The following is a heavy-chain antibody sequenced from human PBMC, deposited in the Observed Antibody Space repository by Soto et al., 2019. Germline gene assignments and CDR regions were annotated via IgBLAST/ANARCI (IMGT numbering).Heavy chain of an antibody. Sequence: SETLALTCTVSGTCLNGGTNYWKWVRQPPGKALEWIGYIYGSGNTKYNPSLKSRVTISQDTSKNQVFLKMNSVTATDTAMYYCAGDWGPYWFDPWGQAILVTVSS. CDR1: GTCLNGGTNY. CDR3: AGDWGPYWFDP. J-gene: IGHJ5*02. CDR2: IYGSGNT. V-gene: IGHV4-61*01. D-gene: IGHD7-27*01.